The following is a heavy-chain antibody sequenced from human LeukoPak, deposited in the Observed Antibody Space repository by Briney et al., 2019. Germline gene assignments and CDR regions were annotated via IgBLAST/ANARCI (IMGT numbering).Heavy chain of an antibody. V-gene: IGHV1-46*01. Sequence: ASVNVSCKASGYTFSSCAINWVRQAPGQGLEWMGIINPSGGSTSYAQKFQGRVTMTRDTSTSTVYMELSSLRSEDTAVYYCARDGYVSSGWYSMGFDPWGQGTLVTVSS. CDR3: ARDGYVSSGWYSMGFDP. J-gene: IGHJ5*02. CDR1: GYTFSSCA. D-gene: IGHD6-19*01. CDR2: INPSGGST.